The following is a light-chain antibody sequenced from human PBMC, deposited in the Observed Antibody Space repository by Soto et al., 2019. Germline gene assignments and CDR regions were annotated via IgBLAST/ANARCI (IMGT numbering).Light chain of an antibody. V-gene: IGKV1-39*01. CDR2: AAS. J-gene: IGKJ1*01. CDR1: QGISTY. Sequence: IQMTQSPYSLSASLGAGVTITCRASQGISTYLNWYHQKPARPPNLLIYAASSFQSAVPSSFSGSGSETDFTLTISSLQPEDFATYSCQQSYSTTWTFDQGTKVDIK. CDR3: QQSYSTTWT.